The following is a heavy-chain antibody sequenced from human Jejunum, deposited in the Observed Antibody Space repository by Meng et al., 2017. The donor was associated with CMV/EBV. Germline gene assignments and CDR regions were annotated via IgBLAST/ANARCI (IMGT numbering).Heavy chain of an antibody. V-gene: IGHV4-61*01. CDR2: VYYSGST. CDR1: NSGSYY. Sequence: NSGSYYWTWIRQPPGKGLQWIGYVYYSGSTNYDPSLKSPVTVSLDTSRNQFSLKLNSVTAADTAVYYCPRAGRYCSSTGCSNWYFDLWGRGTLVTVSS. D-gene: IGHD2-2*01. J-gene: IGHJ2*01. CDR3: PRAGRYCSSTGCSNWYFDL.